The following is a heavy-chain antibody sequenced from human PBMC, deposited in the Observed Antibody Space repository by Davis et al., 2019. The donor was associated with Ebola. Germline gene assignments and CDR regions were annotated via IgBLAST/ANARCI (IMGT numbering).Heavy chain of an antibody. CDR3: AKDWHATIFGVAKDY. CDR2: FDSGGST. J-gene: IGHJ4*02. D-gene: IGHD3-3*01. Sequence: GGSLRLSCAASGFTVSSNYMSWVRQAPGKGLEWVSTFDSGGSTFYADSVKGRFTISRDNSKNTLYLQMNSLRAEDTAVYYCAKDWHATIFGVAKDYWGQGTLVTVSS. V-gene: IGHV3-53*01. CDR1: GFTVSSNY.